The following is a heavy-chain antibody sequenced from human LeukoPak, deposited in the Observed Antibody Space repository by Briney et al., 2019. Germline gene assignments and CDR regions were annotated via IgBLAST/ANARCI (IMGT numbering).Heavy chain of an antibody. CDR3: ARPYVLRYPAGYFDY. CDR1: GFTFSSYS. J-gene: IGHJ4*02. D-gene: IGHD3-9*01. Sequence: GGSLRLSCAASGFTFSSYSMNWVRQAPGKGLEWVSSISSSSSYIYYADSVKGRFTISRDNAKNSLYLQMNSLRAEDTAVYYCARPYVLRYPAGYFDYWGQGTLVTVSS. CDR2: ISSSSSYI. V-gene: IGHV3-21*01.